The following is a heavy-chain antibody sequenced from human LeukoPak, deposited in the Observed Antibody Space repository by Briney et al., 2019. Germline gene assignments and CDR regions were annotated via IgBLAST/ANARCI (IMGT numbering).Heavy chain of an antibody. CDR2: ISSSSSYI. V-gene: IGHV3-21*01. J-gene: IGHJ4*02. CDR3: ARDGLNGVGAAIRTYYFDY. D-gene: IGHD2-15*01. Sequence: GGSLRLSCAASGFTFSSYSMNWVRQAPGKGLEWVSSISSSSSYIYYADSVKGRFTISRDNAKNSLYLQMNSLRAEDTAVYYCARDGLNGVGAAIRTYYFDYWGQGTLVTVSS. CDR1: GFTFSSYS.